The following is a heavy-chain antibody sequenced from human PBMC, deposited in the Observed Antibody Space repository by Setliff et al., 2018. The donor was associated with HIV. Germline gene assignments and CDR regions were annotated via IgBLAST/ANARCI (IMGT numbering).Heavy chain of an antibody. Sequence: PGGSLRLSCAGSGFTFGDYAMSWVRQAPGKGLEWVGFIRSKGYGGTIEYAASVKGRFTISRDDSKRIAYLQMNSLKSEDTAVYFCTRESLGIFRILDSWGQGNLVTVSS. D-gene: IGHD7-27*01. CDR3: TRESLGIFRILDS. CDR2: IRSKGYGGTI. CDR1: GFTFGDYA. V-gene: IGHV3-49*04. J-gene: IGHJ4*02.